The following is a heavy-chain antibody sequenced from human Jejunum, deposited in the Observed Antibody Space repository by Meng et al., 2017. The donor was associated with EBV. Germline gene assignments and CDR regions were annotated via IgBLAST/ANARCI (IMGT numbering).Heavy chain of an antibody. V-gene: IGHV3-23*04. CDR3: AKSLFGGNTV. J-gene: IGHJ4*02. D-gene: IGHD4-23*01. Sequence: QLVGSGGGLVQPGGSLRLSCAASGFSFSIYGMSWVRQAPGKGLECVSGISGNSITTSYADSVKGRFTISRDNSKNTVFLQMNSLRAEDTAIYYCAKSLFGGNTVWGQGTLVTVSS. CDR2: ISGNSITT. CDR1: GFSFSIYG.